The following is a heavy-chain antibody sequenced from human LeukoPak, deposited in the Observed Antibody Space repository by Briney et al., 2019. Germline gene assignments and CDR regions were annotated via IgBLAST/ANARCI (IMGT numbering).Heavy chain of an antibody. Sequence: SETLSLTCAVYGGSFSGYYWSWIRQPPGKGLEWIGEINHSGSTNYNPSLKSRVTISVDTSKNQFSLKLASVTAADTAVYYCARGTYFSDTYYFDYWGQGTLVTVSS. CDR3: ARGTYFSDTYYFDY. D-gene: IGHD3-22*01. CDR2: INHSGST. CDR1: GGSFSGYY. J-gene: IGHJ4*02. V-gene: IGHV4-34*01.